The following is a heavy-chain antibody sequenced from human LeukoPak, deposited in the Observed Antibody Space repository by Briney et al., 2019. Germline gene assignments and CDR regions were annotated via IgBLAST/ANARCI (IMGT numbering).Heavy chain of an antibody. CDR1: GGTFSSYA. Sequence: GASVKVSCKASGGTFSSYAISWVRQAPGQGLEWMGGIIPIFGTANYAQKLQGRVTITTDESTSTAYMELSSLRSEDTAVYYCARYLPAVDAFDIWGQGTMVTVSS. V-gene: IGHV1-69*05. CDR3: ARYLPAVDAFDI. J-gene: IGHJ3*02. D-gene: IGHD2-2*01. CDR2: IIPIFGTA.